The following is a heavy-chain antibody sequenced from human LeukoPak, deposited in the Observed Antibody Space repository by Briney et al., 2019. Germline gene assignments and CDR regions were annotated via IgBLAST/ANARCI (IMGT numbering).Heavy chain of an antibody. D-gene: IGHD4-17*01. CDR2: ISAHNGNT. J-gene: IGHJ4*02. Sequence: ASVKVSCKASGYTFTSYGISWVRQAPGQGLEWMGWISAHNGNTNYAQKLQGRVTMTTDTSTSTAYMELRSLRSDDTAVYYCARDLKPSTVTTGVYWGQGTLVTVSS. CDR3: ARDLKPSTVTTGVY. V-gene: IGHV1-18*01. CDR1: GYTFTSYG.